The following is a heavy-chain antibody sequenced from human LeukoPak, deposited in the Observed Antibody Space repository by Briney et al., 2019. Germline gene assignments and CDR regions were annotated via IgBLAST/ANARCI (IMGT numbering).Heavy chain of an antibody. D-gene: IGHD3-16*01. CDR3: ARLYAGAYTRLDP. Sequence: PSETLSLTCTVSGGSISGFHWSWIRQPPGKGLEYIGDVFYRGGTNYNSSLKSRLTISVDTSRNQFSLKLTSVTAADTAVYYCARLYAGAYTRLDPWGQGTLVAVSS. V-gene: IGHV4-59*08. J-gene: IGHJ5*02. CDR2: VFYRGGT. CDR1: GGSISGFH.